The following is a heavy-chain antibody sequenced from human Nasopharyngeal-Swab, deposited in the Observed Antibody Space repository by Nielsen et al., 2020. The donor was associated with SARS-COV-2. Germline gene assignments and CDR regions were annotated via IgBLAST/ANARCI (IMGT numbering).Heavy chain of an antibody. CDR2: INPSGGST. V-gene: IGHV1-46*01. CDR3: ARATYYDFWSGYYTALGGMDV. D-gene: IGHD3-3*01. CDR1: GYTFTSYY. Sequence: ASVKVSCKASGYTFTSYYMHWVRQAPGQGLEWMGIINPSGGSTSHAQKFQGRVTMTRDTSTSTVYMELSSLRSEDTAVYYCARATYYDFWSGYYTALGGMDVWGQGTTVTVSS. J-gene: IGHJ6*02.